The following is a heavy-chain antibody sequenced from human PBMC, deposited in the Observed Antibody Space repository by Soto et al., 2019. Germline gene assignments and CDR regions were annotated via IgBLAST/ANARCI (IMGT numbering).Heavy chain of an antibody. V-gene: IGHV1-69*13. CDR1: GGTFSSYA. CDR3: ARGGSTWIQLWTLGY. D-gene: IGHD5-18*01. CDR2: IIPIFGTA. J-gene: IGHJ4*02. Sequence: ASVKVSCKASGGTFSSYAISWVRQAPGQGLEWMGGIIPIFGTANYAQKFQGRVTITADESTSTAYMELSSLRSEDTAVYYCARGGSTWIQLWTLGYWGQGTLVTVSS.